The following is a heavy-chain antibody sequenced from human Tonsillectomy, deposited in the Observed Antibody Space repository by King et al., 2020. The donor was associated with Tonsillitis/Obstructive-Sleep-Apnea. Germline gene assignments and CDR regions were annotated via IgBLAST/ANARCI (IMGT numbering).Heavy chain of an antibody. V-gene: IGHV7-4-1*02. CDR1: GYTFTNYA. D-gene: IGHD2-2*02. J-gene: IGHJ2*01. CDR2: INTNTGNP. CDR3: ARDQGWLPAAIGSGLDWYFDL. Sequence: QLVQSGSELKKPGASVTVSCKASGYTFTNYAMNWVRQAPGQGLEWMGWINTNTGNPTYAQGFIGRFVFSLDTSVSTAYLQISSLKAEDTAVYYCARDQGWLPAAIGSGLDWYFDLWGRGTLVTVSS.